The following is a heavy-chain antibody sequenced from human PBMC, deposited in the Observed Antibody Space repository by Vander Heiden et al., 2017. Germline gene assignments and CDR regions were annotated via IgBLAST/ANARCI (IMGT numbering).Heavy chain of an antibody. Sequence: QVQLVESGGGVVQPGRSLRLSCAASGITFSSYGLHWVRQAPGKGLEWVAVIWYDGSNKFYADSVKGRFTISRDNSRDTLFLQMNSLRAEDTAVYYCARGGAVAGTYYYYYYGMDVWGHGTTVTDSS. V-gene: IGHV3-33*01. D-gene: IGHD6-19*01. CDR1: GITFSSYG. CDR3: ARGGAVAGTYYYYYYGMDV. J-gene: IGHJ6*02. CDR2: IWYDGSNK.